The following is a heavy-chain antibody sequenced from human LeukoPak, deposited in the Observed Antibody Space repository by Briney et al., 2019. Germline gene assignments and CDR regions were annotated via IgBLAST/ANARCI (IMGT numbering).Heavy chain of an antibody. D-gene: IGHD3-22*01. CDR3: ARHSSRGHYYDFDF. CDR2: IVPVIGVA. J-gene: IGHJ4*02. V-gene: IGHV1-69*02. Sequence: ASVKVSCKAPGDTLITHFISWVRQAPGQGLEWVGRIVPVIGVATYAQSLQGRVIITADRSTNTAYMELSSLRFEDSAVYFCARHSSRGHYYDFDFWGQGALVTVSS. CDR1: GDTLITHF.